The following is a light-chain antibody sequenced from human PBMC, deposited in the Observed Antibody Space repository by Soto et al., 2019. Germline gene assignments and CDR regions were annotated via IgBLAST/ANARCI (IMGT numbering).Light chain of an antibody. J-gene: IGKJ4*01. Sequence: ELVLTQSPGTLSLSPGERATLSCRASQSVGRNYLAWYQQKPGQAPRLLIYGASSRATGIPDRFSGSGSGTDFTLTFSRLEPEDFAVYYCQQYASSPLTFGGGTRVEIK. CDR3: QQYASSPLT. CDR2: GAS. V-gene: IGKV3-20*01. CDR1: QSVGRNY.